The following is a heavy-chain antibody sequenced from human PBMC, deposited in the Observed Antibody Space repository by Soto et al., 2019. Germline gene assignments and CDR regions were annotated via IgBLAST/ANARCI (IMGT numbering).Heavy chain of an antibody. Sequence: GGSLSLSCAASGFTVSSNYMSWVRQAPGKGLEWVSVIYSGGSTYYADSVKGRFTISRDNSKNTLYLQMNSLRAEDTAVYYCARELGYCSSTSCYRGDAFDIWGQGTMVTVSS. CDR1: GFTVSSNY. V-gene: IGHV3-53*01. CDR3: ARELGYCSSTSCYRGDAFDI. D-gene: IGHD2-2*01. J-gene: IGHJ3*02. CDR2: IYSGGST.